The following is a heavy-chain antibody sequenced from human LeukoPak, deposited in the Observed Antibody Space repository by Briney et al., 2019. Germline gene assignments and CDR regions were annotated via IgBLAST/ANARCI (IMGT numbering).Heavy chain of an antibody. Sequence: SETLSLTCAVYGGSFSGYYWSWVRQPPGKGLEWIGEINHSGSTNYNPSLKSRVTISVDTSKNQFSLELSSVTAADTAVYYCARGPSDTDFWSGYPLDYWGQGTLVTVSS. J-gene: IGHJ4*02. CDR3: ARGPSDTDFWSGYPLDY. CDR2: INHSGST. CDR1: GGSFSGYY. D-gene: IGHD3-3*01. V-gene: IGHV4-34*01.